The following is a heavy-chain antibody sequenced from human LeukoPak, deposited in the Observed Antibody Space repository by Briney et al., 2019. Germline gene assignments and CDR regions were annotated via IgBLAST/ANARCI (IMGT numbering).Heavy chain of an antibody. Sequence: PGGSLRLSCAASGFTVSSKHMTWVRQAPGKGLEWLAIISYDGEKESYADSVKGRFTISRDNSKYTLSLQLNSLKPDDTAIYYCARDGHNYCNSTHCYEGGSYFDFWGQGARVTVSS. V-gene: IGHV3-30*06. CDR2: ISYDGEKE. CDR3: ARDGHNYCNSTHCYEGGSYFDF. D-gene: IGHD2/OR15-2a*01. CDR1: GFTVSSKH. J-gene: IGHJ4*02.